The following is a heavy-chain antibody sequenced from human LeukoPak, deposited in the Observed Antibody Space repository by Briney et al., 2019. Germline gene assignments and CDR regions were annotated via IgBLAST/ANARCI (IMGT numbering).Heavy chain of an antibody. D-gene: IGHD3-22*01. V-gene: IGHV3-23*01. J-gene: IGHJ4*02. CDR3: AKDQARYYDSSGYFDY. Sequence: GGSLILSCAASGFPFSSYAMSWVRQAPGKGLEWVSAISGSGGSTYYADSVKGRFTISRDNSKNTLYLQMNSLRAEDTAVYYCAKDQARYYDSSGYFDYWGQGTLVTVSS. CDR1: GFPFSSYA. CDR2: ISGSGGST.